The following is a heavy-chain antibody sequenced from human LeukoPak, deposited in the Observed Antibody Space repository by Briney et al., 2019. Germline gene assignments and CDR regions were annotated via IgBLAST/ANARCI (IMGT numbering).Heavy chain of an antibody. CDR2: ISAYNGNT. Sequence: GASVKVSCKASVYTFTSYGISCVRQAPGQGLEWMVCISAYNGNTNYAQKLQGRVTMTTDTSTSTAYMELRSLRSDDTAVYYCARVDYGDYPFDYWGQGTLVTVSS. CDR1: VYTFTSYG. D-gene: IGHD4-17*01. J-gene: IGHJ4*02. CDR3: ARVDYGDYPFDY. V-gene: IGHV1-18*04.